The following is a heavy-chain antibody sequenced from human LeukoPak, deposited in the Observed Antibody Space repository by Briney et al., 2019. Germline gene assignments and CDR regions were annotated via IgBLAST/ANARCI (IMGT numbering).Heavy chain of an antibody. V-gene: IGHV3-48*01. CDR1: VFTFSSYS. CDR3: ARRSEFGVLYYMDI. Sequence: GGSLRLSCVAFVFTFSSYSMNWVRQAPGKGLEWVSYISGSSGTIYYADSVKGRFTISRDNAKNSLYLQMNSLRAEDTAVYYCARRSEFGVLYYMDIWGKGTTVTVSS. CDR2: ISGSSGTI. J-gene: IGHJ6*03. D-gene: IGHD3-16*01.